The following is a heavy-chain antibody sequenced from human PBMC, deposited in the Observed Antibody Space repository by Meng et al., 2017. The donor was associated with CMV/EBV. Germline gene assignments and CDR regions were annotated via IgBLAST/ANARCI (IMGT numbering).Heavy chain of an antibody. CDR2: IRSKAYGGPT. J-gene: IGHJ3*02. Sequence: GESLKISCTASGFTFGDFSMSWVRQAPGKGLEWVGFIRSKAYGGPTEYAASVKGRFSISRDDSKSIAYLKMNSLKTEDTAVYDCTRGYDFWSGYFSDHAFDIWGQGTMVT. CDR1: GFTFGDFS. CDR3: TRGYDFWSGYFSDHAFDI. D-gene: IGHD3-3*01. V-gene: IGHV3-49*04.